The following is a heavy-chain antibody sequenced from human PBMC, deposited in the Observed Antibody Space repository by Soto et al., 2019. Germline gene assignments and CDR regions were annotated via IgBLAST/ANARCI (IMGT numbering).Heavy chain of an antibody. CDR2: TKTDGTT. J-gene: IGHJ3*02. V-gene: IGHV3-74*01. Sequence: GGSLRLSCAASGFTFSRHWIHWVRQALGQGLVWVSRTKTDGTTSFADSVRGRFTISRDNAENTLYLQMNSLRAEDTAVYYCVRDMRAVPWYGGISSAFDMWGQGTMVTVSS. CDR3: VRDMRAVPWYGGISSAFDM. D-gene: IGHD3-10*01. CDR1: GFTFSRHW.